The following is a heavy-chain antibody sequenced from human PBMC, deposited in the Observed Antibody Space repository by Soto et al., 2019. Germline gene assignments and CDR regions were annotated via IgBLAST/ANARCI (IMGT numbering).Heavy chain of an antibody. CDR1: GFTFSSYA. J-gene: IGHJ4*02. V-gene: IGHV3-23*01. CDR3: AKGVSQYTPLALFDY. Sequence: GGSLRLSCTASGFTFSSYAMSWVRQAPGKGLEWVSTISGSDGRTYSTDSVKGRFTISRDNSRNTAYLQMNSLRVEDTAVYYCAKGVSQYTPLALFDYWGRGTLVTVSS. CDR2: ISGSDGRT. D-gene: IGHD5-18*01.